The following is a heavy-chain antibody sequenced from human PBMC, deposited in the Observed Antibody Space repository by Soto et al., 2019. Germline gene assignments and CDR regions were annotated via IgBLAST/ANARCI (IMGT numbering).Heavy chain of an antibody. CDR1: GFTFSSYW. D-gene: IGHD2-2*01. CDR3: ASTSSTSCCYFDY. V-gene: IGHV3-7*01. Sequence: PGGSLRLSCAASGFTFSSYWMSWVRQAPGKGLEWVANIKQDGSEKYYVDSVKGRFTISRDNAKNSLYLQMNSLRAEDTAVYYCASTSSTSCCYFDYWGQGTLVTVSS. CDR2: IKQDGSEK. J-gene: IGHJ4*03.